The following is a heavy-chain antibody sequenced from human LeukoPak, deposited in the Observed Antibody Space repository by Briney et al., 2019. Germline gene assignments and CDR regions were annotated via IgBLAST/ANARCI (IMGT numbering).Heavy chain of an antibody. V-gene: IGHV3-7*01. CDR1: GFTFSSYW. Sequence: PGGSLRLSCAASGFTFSSYWMSWVRQAPGKGLEWVANIKQDGSEKYYVDSVKGRFTISRDNAKNSLYLQMNSLRAEDTAVYYCARDKGHGSGSYPPDYWGQGTLVTVSS. D-gene: IGHD3-10*01. CDR3: ARDKGHGSGSYPPDY. CDR2: IKQDGSEK. J-gene: IGHJ4*02.